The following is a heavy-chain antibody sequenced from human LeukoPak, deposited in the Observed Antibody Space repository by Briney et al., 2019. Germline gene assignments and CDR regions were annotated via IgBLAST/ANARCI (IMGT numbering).Heavy chain of an antibody. Sequence: ASVKVSCKASGYTFTNYAMNWVRQAPGQGLEWMGWINTNTGNPTYAQGFTGRFVLSLDTSVSTAYLQISSLKAEDTAVYYCAREVRGIGLAAGFWGQGTLVTVSS. CDR1: GYTFTNYA. CDR2: INTNTGNP. D-gene: IGHD6-13*01. J-gene: IGHJ4*02. V-gene: IGHV7-4-1*02. CDR3: AREVRGIGLAAGF.